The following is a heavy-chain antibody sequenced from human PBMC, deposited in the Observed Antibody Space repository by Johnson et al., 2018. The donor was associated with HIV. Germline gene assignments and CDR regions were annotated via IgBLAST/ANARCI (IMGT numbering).Heavy chain of an antibody. J-gene: IGHJ3*02. V-gene: IGHV3-30*04. CDR1: GFTFSSYA. CDR3: ANRGYSSSWDYDGFDI. CDR2: ISYDGSNK. D-gene: IGHD6-13*01. Sequence: QMLLVESGGGVVQPGRSLRLSCAASGFTFSSYAMHWVRQAPGKGLEWVAVISYDGSNKYYADSVKGRFTISRDNSKNTLYLQMNSLRAEDTAVYYCANRGYSSSWDYDGFDIWGQGKMVTVSS.